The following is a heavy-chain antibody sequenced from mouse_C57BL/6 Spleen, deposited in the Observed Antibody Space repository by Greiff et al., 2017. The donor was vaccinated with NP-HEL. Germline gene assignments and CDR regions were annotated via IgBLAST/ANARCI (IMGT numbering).Heavy chain of an antibody. CDR2: ISGGGGNT. J-gene: IGHJ4*01. Sequence: DVKLVESGGGLVKPGGSLKLSCAASGFTFSSYTMSWVRQTPEKRLEWVATISGGGGNTYYPDSVKGRFTISRDNAKNTLYLQMSSLRSEDTALYYCARQGTTRCAMDYWGQGTSVTVSS. CDR1: GFTFSSYT. V-gene: IGHV5-9*01. CDR3: ARQGTTRCAMDY.